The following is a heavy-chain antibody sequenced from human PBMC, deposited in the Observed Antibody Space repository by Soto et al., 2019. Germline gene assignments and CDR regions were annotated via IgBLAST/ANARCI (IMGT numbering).Heavy chain of an antibody. CDR3: ARYDFGTFDN. Sequence: SETLSLTCAVSGDSVSSSFWWTWVRQPPGKGLEWIGGIYHTETTNYAPSLKSRVTISLDKSMNQFSLRFNSVTPADTAVYYCARYDFGTFDNWGQGIRVTVSS. CDR2: IYHTETT. CDR1: GDSVSSSFW. J-gene: IGHJ4*02. V-gene: IGHV4-4*02. D-gene: IGHD4-17*01.